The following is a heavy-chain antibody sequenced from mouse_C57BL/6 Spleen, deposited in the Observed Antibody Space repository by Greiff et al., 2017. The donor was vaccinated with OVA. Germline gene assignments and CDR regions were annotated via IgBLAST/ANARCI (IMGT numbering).Heavy chain of an antibody. Sequence: EVKVEESGGGLVQPGGSMTLSCVASGFTFSNYWMHWVRQSPEQGLEWVAPIRLKSDNYATHYAESVKRRFTISRDDSKSSVYLQMNNLSAEDTGIYYCTEFAYWGQGTLVTVSA. CDR1: GFTFSNYW. V-gene: IGHV6-3*01. CDR3: TEFAY. J-gene: IGHJ3*01. CDR2: IRLKSDNYAT.